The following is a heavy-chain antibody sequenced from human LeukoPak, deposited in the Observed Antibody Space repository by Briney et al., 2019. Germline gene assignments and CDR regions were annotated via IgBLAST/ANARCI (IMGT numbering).Heavy chain of an antibody. CDR1: GGSFSGYY. D-gene: IGHD4-17*01. Sequence: PSETLSLTCAVYGGSFSGYYWSWIRQPPGKGLEWIGEINHSGSTNYNPSLKSRVTISVDTSKNQFSLKLSSVTAADTAVYYCARDFKDYGGNSKRAFDIWGQGTMVTVSS. J-gene: IGHJ3*02. CDR3: ARDFKDYGGNSKRAFDI. CDR2: INHSGST. V-gene: IGHV4-34*01.